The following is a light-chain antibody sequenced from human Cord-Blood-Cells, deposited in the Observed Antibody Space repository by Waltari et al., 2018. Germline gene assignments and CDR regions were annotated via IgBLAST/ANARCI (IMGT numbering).Light chain of an antibody. V-gene: IGLV2-23*02. CDR2: EVS. CDR1: SSDVGSYNL. J-gene: IGLJ1*01. Sequence: QSALTQPASVSGSPGQSITISCTGTSSDVGSYNLVSWYQQHPGKAPKRMIYEVSKXXXXXXXXXXXXXXXXXXXXTISGLQAEDEADYYCCSYAGSSTGVFGTGTKVTVL. CDR3: CSYAGSSTGV.